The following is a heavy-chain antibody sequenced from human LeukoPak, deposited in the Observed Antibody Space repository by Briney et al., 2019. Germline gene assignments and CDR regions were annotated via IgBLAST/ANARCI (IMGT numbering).Heavy chain of an antibody. D-gene: IGHD3-16*01. CDR3: AKGGGRATSIFRLRRYYFDY. CDR1: GFTFSSYG. Sequence: GGSLRLSCAASGFTFSSYGMHWVRQAPGKGLEWVAVISYDGSNKYYADSVKGRFTISRDNSKNTLYLQMNSLRAEDTAVYYCAKGGGRATSIFRLRRYYFDYWGQGTLVTVSS. V-gene: IGHV3-30*18. CDR2: ISYDGSNK. J-gene: IGHJ4*02.